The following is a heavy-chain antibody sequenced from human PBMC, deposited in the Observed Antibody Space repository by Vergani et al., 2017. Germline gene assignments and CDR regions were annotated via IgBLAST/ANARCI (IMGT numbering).Heavy chain of an antibody. J-gene: IGHJ6*03. CDR3: ARQKDYYMDV. CDR1: GVSIGSNSYY. CDR2: IYYTGTT. V-gene: IGHV4-39*01. Sequence: QLQLPESGPGLVKPSETLSLTCTVSGVSIGSNSYYWGWIRQPPGKGLEWIGTIYYTGTTYYNEAHKSRLTISVDTSKNQFSLNLTSVTAADTAVYYCARQKDYYMDVWGKGTTVTVS.